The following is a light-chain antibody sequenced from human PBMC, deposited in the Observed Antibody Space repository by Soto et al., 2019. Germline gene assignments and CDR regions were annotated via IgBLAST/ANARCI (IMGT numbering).Light chain of an antibody. CDR3: SSNAGSNNLV. CDR2: EVS. V-gene: IGLV2-8*01. J-gene: IGLJ2*01. CDR1: SSDVGDYNY. Sequence: QSALTQPPSASGSPGQSVTISCTGTSSDVGDYNYVSWYQQYPGKAPKLIIYEVSKRPSGVPDRFSGSKSGNTASLTVSGLQAVDEADYYCSSNAGSNNLVFGGGTKVTVL.